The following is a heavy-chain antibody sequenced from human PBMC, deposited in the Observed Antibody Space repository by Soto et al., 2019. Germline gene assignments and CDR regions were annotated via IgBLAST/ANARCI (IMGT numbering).Heavy chain of an antibody. Sequence: GASVKVSCKASGGTFSSYRINWVRQAPGQGLEWVGGIVPIYRTADYAQEFQDRVTITADESARTTYMELRSLKSQVTAVYYCVRDSGAKLSSSWGQGTLVTVSS. J-gene: IGHJ4*02. CDR2: IVPIYRTA. V-gene: IGHV1-69*13. CDR1: GGTFSSYR. CDR3: VRDSGAKLSSS. D-gene: IGHD6-13*01.